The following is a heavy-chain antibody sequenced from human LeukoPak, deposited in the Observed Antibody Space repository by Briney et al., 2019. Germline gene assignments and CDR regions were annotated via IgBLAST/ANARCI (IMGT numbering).Heavy chain of an antibody. CDR2: INHSGST. CDR1: GGSFSGYY. V-gene: IGHV4-34*01. D-gene: IGHD5-18*01. J-gene: IGHJ4*02. CDR3: ARAYRAHQTFYSYHYFNS. Sequence: SETLSPICAVYGGSFSGYYWNWIRQPPGKGLEWIGEINHSGSTIYNPSLKSRVTISGDTSKNQFSLKLNSVTAADTAVYYCARAYRAHQTFYSYHYFNSGDQGTLVTVSS.